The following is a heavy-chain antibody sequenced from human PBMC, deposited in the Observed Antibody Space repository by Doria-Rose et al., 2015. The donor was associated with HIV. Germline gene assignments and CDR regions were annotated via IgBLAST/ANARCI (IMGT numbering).Heavy chain of an antibody. CDR1: GFTFSRYS. J-gene: IGHJ4*02. CDR2: ISSSSEYI. V-gene: IGHV3-21*03. CDR3: ARDHYDSGGYYRD. Sequence: VQLQESGGGLVKPRGSLRLSCAASGFTFSRYSMNWVRQAPGKGLEWVSSISSSSEYIYYVDSVQGRFTISRDNAKNSVYLQMNSLRTEDTAVYYCARDHYDSGGYYRDWGQGTLGTGSS. D-gene: IGHD3-22*01.